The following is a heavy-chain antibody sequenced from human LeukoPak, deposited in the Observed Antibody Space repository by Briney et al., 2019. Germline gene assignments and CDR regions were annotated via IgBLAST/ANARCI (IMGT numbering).Heavy chain of an antibody. Sequence: PSETLSLTCTVSGGSISSSSYYWGWIRQPPGKGLEWIRSIYYSRSTYYNPYLKSRVTISVDTTKNQFSLKLSSVTAADTAVYYCARERNDDSSGYFDYWGQGTLVTVSS. CDR3: ARERNDDSSGYFDY. CDR1: GGSISSSSYY. V-gene: IGHV4-39*07. J-gene: IGHJ4*02. D-gene: IGHD3-22*01. CDR2: IYYSRST.